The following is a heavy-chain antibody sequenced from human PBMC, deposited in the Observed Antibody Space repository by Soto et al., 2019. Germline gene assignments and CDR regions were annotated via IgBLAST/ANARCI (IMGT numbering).Heavy chain of an antibody. Sequence: GGSLRLSCAASGFTFSSYGMHWVRQAPGKGLEWVAVISYDGSNKYYADSVKGRFTISRDNSKNTLYLQMNSLRAEDTAVYYCAKSHDYGDYLSFYYYGMDVWGQGTTVTVSS. D-gene: IGHD4-17*01. CDR3: AKSHDYGDYLSFYYYGMDV. J-gene: IGHJ6*02. CDR1: GFTFSSYG. CDR2: ISYDGSNK. V-gene: IGHV3-30*18.